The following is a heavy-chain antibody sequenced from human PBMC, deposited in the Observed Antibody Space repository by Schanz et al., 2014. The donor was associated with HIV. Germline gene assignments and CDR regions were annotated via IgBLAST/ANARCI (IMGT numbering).Heavy chain of an antibody. D-gene: IGHD2-2*03. CDR1: GYTFTSYD. Sequence: QVQLVQSGAEVKKPGASVKVSCKASGYTFTSYDINWVRQATGQGLEWMGWMNPNSGNTGYAEKFQGRVTMTRNTSISTAYMELSSLRSEDTAVYYCAREVDSVVVPAAIVGWFDPWGQGTLVTVSS. V-gene: IGHV1-8*01. CDR3: AREVDSVVVPAAIVGWFDP. J-gene: IGHJ5*02. CDR2: MNPNSGNT.